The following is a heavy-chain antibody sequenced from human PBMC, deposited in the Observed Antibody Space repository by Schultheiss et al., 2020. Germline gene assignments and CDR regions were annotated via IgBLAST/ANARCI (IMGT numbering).Heavy chain of an antibody. D-gene: IGHD3-10*01. CDR3: ARDMVRGVIFSHYYYYGMDV. CDR2: ISAYNGNT. J-gene: IGHJ6*02. Sequence: APVKVSCKASGYTFTGYYMHWVRQAPGQGLEWMGWISAYNGNTNYAQKLQGRVTMTTDTSTSTAYMELRSLRSDDTAVYYCARDMVRGVIFSHYYYYGMDVWGQGTTVTVSS. V-gene: IGHV1-18*04. CDR1: GYTFTGYY.